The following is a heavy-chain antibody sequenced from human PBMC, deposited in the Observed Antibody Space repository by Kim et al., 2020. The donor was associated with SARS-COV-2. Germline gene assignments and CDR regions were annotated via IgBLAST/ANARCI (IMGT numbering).Heavy chain of an antibody. CDR3: HYYSSSSGRTRDLDRYYYGMDV. CDR1: GFTFSSYS. Sequence: GGSLRLSCAASGFTFSSYSMNWVRQAPGKGLEWVSSISSSSSYIYYADSVKGRFTISRDNAKNSLYLQMNSLRAEDTAVYYCHYYSSSSGRTRDLDRYYYGMDVWGQGTTVTVSS. J-gene: IGHJ6*02. CDR2: ISSSSSYI. D-gene: IGHD6-6*01. V-gene: IGHV3-21*01.